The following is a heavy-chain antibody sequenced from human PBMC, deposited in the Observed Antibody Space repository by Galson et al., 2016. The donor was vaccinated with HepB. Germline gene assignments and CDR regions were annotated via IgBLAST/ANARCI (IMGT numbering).Heavy chain of an antibody. V-gene: IGHV3-7*03. CDR1: GFTFSTYW. CDR2: IKHDGSKK. D-gene: IGHD1-26*01. Sequence: SLRLSCATSGFTFSTYWMAWVRQAPGKGLEWVANIKHDGSKKNYVDSVKGRFTVSTDNAKTSLYLQMNSLRAEDTAVYYCVRDGSYCPSSSRCYDVFDIWGQGTMVTVSS. J-gene: IGHJ3*02. CDR3: VRDGSYCPSSSRCYDVFDI.